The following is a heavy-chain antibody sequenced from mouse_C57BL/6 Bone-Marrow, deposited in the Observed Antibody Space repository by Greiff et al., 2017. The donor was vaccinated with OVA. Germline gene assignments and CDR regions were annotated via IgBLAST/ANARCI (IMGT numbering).Heavy chain of an antibody. J-gene: IGHJ1*03. V-gene: IGHV1-64*01. CDR2: IHPNSGST. CDR1: GYTFTSYW. D-gene: IGHD1-1*01. Sequence: QVQLQQSGAELVKPGASVKLSCKASGYTFTSYWMHWVKQRPGQGLEWIGMIHPNSGSTNYNEKFKSKATLTVDKSSSTAYMQLSSLTSEDSAVYYCARRTTVVHWYVDVWGTGTTVTVSS. CDR3: ARRTTVVHWYVDV.